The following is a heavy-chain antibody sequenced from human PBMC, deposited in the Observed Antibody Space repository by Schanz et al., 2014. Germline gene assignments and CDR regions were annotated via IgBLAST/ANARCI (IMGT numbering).Heavy chain of an antibody. Sequence: EVHLLDSGGGLVQPGGSLRLSCAASGFTFSSYAMSWVRQAPGKGLEWVSSISGSGGNTYYADAVRGRFTISRDNSKTTVYLQMNSLRAEDTAVYYCARPPHDSSGYYPFDYWGQGTLXTVSS. CDR3: ARPPHDSSGYYPFDY. D-gene: IGHD3-22*01. J-gene: IGHJ4*02. CDR2: ISGSGGNT. CDR1: GFTFSSYA. V-gene: IGHV3-23*01.